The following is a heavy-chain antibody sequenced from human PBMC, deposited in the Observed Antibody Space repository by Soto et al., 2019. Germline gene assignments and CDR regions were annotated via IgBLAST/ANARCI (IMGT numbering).Heavy chain of an antibody. CDR2: IIPILGTP. CDR1: GGTFRSYI. J-gene: IGHJ4*02. D-gene: IGHD3-22*01. Sequence: QVQLVQSGAAVKKPGSSVKVSCKASGGTFRSYIINWVRQAPGQGLEWMGRIIPILGTPNYAQKFQGRVTITADTSTNTAYMELTILRSEDTTVYYCAPLYDTSDPDYWGQGTLVTVS. V-gene: IGHV1-69*08. CDR3: APLYDTSDPDY.